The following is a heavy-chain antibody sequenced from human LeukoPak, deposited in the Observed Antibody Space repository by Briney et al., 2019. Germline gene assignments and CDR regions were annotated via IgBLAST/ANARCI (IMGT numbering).Heavy chain of an antibody. J-gene: IGHJ4*02. Sequence: PGRSLRLSCAASGFTFDDYAMHWVRQAPEKGLEWVSGISWNSGSIGYADSVKGRFTISRDNAKNSLYLQMNSLRAEDTALYYCAKDMGTDIVVVPAAIFDYWGQGTLVTVSP. V-gene: IGHV3-9*01. CDR3: AKDMGTDIVVVPAAIFDY. CDR2: ISWNSGSI. D-gene: IGHD2-2*01. CDR1: GFTFDDYA.